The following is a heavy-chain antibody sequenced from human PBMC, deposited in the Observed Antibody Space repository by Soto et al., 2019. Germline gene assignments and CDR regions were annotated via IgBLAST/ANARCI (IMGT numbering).Heavy chain of an antibody. D-gene: IGHD1-7*01. J-gene: IGHJ4*02. CDR2: IYRTGST. Sequence: PSETLSLTCAVSGGSFTSNNWWTWVRQPPGQGLEWIGEIYRTGSTNYNPSLKSRVTISLDKSENQFSLKLTSLTAADTAVYYCASRYPGTSVDYWGQGTLVTVS. V-gene: IGHV4-4*02. CDR1: GGSFTSNNW. CDR3: ASRYPGTSVDY.